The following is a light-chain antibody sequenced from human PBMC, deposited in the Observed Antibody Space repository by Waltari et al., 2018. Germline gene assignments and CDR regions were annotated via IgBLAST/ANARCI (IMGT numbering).Light chain of an antibody. J-gene: IGLJ2*01. CDR3: STWDDSLNDVL. Sequence: QSVLTQPPSTSGTPGERVTISCSGGRSNIGSNTVDWYKQVPGTAPQLLISLDDQRTSGVPDRFSAAKSCTSASLAISGLQSGDEADYYCSTWDDSLNDVLFGGGTRVTVL. V-gene: IGLV1-44*01. CDR1: RSNIGSNT. CDR2: LDD.